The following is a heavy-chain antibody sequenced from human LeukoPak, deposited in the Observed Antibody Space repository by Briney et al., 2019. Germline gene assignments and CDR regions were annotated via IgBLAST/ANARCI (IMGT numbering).Heavy chain of an antibody. CDR3: TRGAGAGLGYYYYYMDV. CDR1: GGTFSSYA. CDR2: IIPIFGTA. V-gene: IGHV1-69*05. J-gene: IGHJ6*03. D-gene: IGHD7-27*01. Sequence: GASVKVSCKASGGTFSSYAISWVRQAPGQGLEWMGGIIPIFGTANYAQKFQGRVTITTDESTSTAYMELSSLRSEDTAVYYCTRGAGAGLGYYYYYMDVWGKGTTVTVSS.